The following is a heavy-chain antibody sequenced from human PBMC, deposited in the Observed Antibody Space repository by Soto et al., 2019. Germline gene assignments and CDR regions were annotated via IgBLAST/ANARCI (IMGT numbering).Heavy chain of an antibody. J-gene: IGHJ6*02. V-gene: IGHV4-39*01. CDR1: GGSISSSSYY. D-gene: IGHD4-4*01. Sequence: QLQLQESGPGLVKPSETLSLTCTVSGGSISSSSYYWGWIRQPPGKGLAWLGSIYYSGSTYYTPSLKSRVTISADTSKNQFSLKLSSVTAADTAVYYCARLSDYSNNYYYYYGMDVWGQGTTVTVSS. CDR3: ARLSDYSNNYYYYYGMDV. CDR2: IYYSGST.